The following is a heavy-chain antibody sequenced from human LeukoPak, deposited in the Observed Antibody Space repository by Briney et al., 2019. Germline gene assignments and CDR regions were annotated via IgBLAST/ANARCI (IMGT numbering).Heavy chain of an antibody. J-gene: IGHJ5*01. D-gene: IGHD3-10*01. CDR2: IKQGGREE. Sequence: GGSLRLSCVASEFIFSDYRMSWVRRAPGKGLEWVANIKQGGREEKYVGSVKGRFAISRDDAKSTLYLQMDSLSGDDTAVYYRARDNGGWFDSWGRGTLVTVSS. CDR1: EFIFSDYR. V-gene: IGHV3-7*03. CDR3: ARDNGGWFDS.